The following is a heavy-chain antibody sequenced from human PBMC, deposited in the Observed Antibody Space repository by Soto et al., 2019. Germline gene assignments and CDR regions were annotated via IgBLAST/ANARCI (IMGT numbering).Heavy chain of an antibody. Sequence: TSETLSLTCTVSGGSISSSSYYWGWIRQPPGKGLEWIGSIYYSGSTYYNPSLKSRVTISVDTSKNQFSLKLSSVTAADTAVYYCALQTPHFDYWGQGTLVTVSS. V-gene: IGHV4-39*01. CDR2: IYYSGST. CDR3: ALQTPHFDY. J-gene: IGHJ4*02. CDR1: GGSISSSSYY.